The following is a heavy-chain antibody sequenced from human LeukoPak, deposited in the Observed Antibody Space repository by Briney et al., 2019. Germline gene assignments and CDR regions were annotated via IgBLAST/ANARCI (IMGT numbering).Heavy chain of an antibody. Sequence: SETLSLTCTVSGGSVSSGSYYWSWIRQPPGKGLEWIGYIYYSGSTNYNPSLKSRVTISVDTSKNQFSLKLSSVTAADTAVYYCARGLRGSSGYFDYWGQGTLVTVSS. CDR2: IYYSGST. V-gene: IGHV4-61*01. D-gene: IGHD3-22*01. CDR3: ARGLRGSSGYFDY. J-gene: IGHJ4*02. CDR1: GGSVSSGSYY.